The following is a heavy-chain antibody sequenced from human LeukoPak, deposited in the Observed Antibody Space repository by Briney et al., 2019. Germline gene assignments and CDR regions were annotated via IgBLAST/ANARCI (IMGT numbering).Heavy chain of an antibody. CDR2: IYYSGST. CDR3: ARVMVRGVIMD. J-gene: IGHJ4*02. D-gene: IGHD3-10*01. CDR1: GGSISSSSYY. V-gene: IGHV4-39*07. Sequence: SETLSLTCTVSGGSISSSSYYWGWIRQPPGKGLEWIGSIYYSGSTYYNPSLKSRVTISVDTSKNQFSLKLSSVTAADTAVYYCARVMVRGVIMDWGQGTLVTVSS.